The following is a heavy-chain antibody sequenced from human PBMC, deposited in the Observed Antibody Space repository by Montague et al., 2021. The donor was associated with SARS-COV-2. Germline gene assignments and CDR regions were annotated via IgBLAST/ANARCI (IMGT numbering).Heavy chain of an antibody. CDR3: ARDAGAGWTLDY. Sequence: SETLSLTCAVSSDSIGNGHWWTWVRQPPGKGLEWVGEVYHTGSTNYKPSLKSRVTIPVDMSSDQFSLRVTSVTAADTAVYYCARDAGAGWTLDYWGQGSLVTVSS. CDR1: SDSIGNGHW. V-gene: IGHV4-4*02. CDR2: VYHTGST. J-gene: IGHJ4*02. D-gene: IGHD1-26*01.